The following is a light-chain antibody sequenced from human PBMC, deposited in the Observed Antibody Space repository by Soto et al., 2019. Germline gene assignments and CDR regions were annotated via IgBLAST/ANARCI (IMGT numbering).Light chain of an antibody. V-gene: IGLV2-18*02. CDR3: SSYTSSNTYV. CDR2: DVS. Sequence: QSARTQPPSVSGAPGQSVAISCTGTSSDVGSSNGVSWYQQPPGTAPKLMIYDVSNRPSGVPDRFSGSKSGNTASLTISGLQAEDEADYYCSSYTSSNTYVFGTGTKVTVL. J-gene: IGLJ1*01. CDR1: SSDVGSSNG.